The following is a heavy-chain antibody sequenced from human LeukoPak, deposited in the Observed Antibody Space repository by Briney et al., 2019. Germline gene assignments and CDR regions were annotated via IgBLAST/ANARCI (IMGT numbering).Heavy chain of an antibody. J-gene: IGHJ5*02. CDR3: ARGPKRYSSGWYLGMTGFGWFDP. CDR1: GYTFTNYD. V-gene: IGHV1-46*01. D-gene: IGHD6-19*01. CDR2: INPSGGST. Sequence: GASVKVSCKASGYTFTNYDINWVRQAPGQGLEWMGIINPSGGSTSYAQKFQGRVTMTRDMSTSTVYMELSSLRSEDTAVYYCARGPKRYSSGWYLGMTGFGWFDPWGQGTLVTVSS.